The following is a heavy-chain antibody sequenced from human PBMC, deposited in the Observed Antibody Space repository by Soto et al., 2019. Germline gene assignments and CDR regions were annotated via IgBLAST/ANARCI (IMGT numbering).Heavy chain of an antibody. V-gene: IGHV1-46*01. CDR2: INPSGGST. Sequence: ASVKVSCQASGYTFTSYYMHWVRQAPGQGLEWMGIINPSGGSTSYAQKFQGRVTMTRDTSTSTVYMELSSLRSEDTAVYHCASANLGSGYDWTRYYYYGMDVWGQGTTVTVSS. CDR1: GYTFTSYY. J-gene: IGHJ6*02. CDR3: ASANLGSGYDWTRYYYYGMDV. D-gene: IGHD5-12*01.